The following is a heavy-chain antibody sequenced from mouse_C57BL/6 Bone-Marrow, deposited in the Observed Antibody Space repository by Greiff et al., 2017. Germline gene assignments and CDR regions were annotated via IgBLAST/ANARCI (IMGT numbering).Heavy chain of an antibody. Sequence: QVQLQQSGPELVKPGASVKISCKASGYAFSSSWMNWVKQRPGKGLEWIGRIYPGDGDTNYNGKFKGKATLTADKSSSTAYMQLSSLTSEDSAVYFCAKYGSSYWFAYWGQGTLVTVSA. CDR2: IYPGDGDT. D-gene: IGHD1-1*01. CDR3: AKYGSSYWFAY. V-gene: IGHV1-82*01. J-gene: IGHJ3*01. CDR1: GYAFSSSW.